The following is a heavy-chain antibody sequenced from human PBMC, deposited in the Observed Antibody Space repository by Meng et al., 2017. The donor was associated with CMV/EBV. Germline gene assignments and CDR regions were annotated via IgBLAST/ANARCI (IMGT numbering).Heavy chain of an antibody. Sequence: NISRDNFIWVRQAPGQELEWVGRIIPILAVTAYAQKFQGRVTITADKSMNTVYMDLTSLTAEDTAVYFCARVSGPTPPHYYYGLDVWGQGTTVTVSS. CDR1: NISRDN. CDR3: ARVSGPTPPHYYYGLDV. V-gene: IGHV1-69*02. D-gene: IGHD1-26*01. J-gene: IGHJ6*02. CDR2: IIPILAVT.